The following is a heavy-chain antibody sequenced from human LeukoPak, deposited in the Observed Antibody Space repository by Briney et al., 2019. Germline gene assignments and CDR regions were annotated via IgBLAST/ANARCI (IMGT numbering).Heavy chain of an antibody. Sequence: GGSLRLSCAASGFSLSTYSMNWVRQAPGKGLEWVSSISGSSSYIYYADSVKGRFTISRDNAKNSLYLQMNSLRVEDTAVFYCATYYFDSSGYSHKTNTFDIWGQGTMVTVSS. J-gene: IGHJ3*02. CDR3: ATYYFDSSGYSHKTNTFDI. D-gene: IGHD3-22*01. CDR2: ISGSSSYI. V-gene: IGHV3-21*01. CDR1: GFSLSTYS.